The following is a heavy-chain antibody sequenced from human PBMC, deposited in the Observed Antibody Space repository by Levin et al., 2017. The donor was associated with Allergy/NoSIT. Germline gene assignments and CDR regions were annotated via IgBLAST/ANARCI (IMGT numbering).Heavy chain of an antibody. CDR2: ISSSGSSI. CDR3: ARAPRSGSYPYYYGMDV. D-gene: IGHD1-26*01. J-gene: IGHJ6*02. Sequence: GESLKISCAASGFTFSDYYMSWIRQAPGKGLEWVSYISSSGSSISYADSVKGRFTISRDNAKNSLYLQMNSLRAEDTAVYYCARAPRSGSYPYYYGMDVWGQGTTVTVSS. V-gene: IGHV3-11*01. CDR1: GFTFSDYY.